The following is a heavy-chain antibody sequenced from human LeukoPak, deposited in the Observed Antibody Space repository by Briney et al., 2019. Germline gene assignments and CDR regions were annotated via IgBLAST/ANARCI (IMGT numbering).Heavy chain of an antibody. V-gene: IGHV1-18*01. CDR1: GYTFTSYG. CDR2: ISAYNGNT. D-gene: IGHD1-26*01. CDR3: AREAVGAKIFDY. J-gene: IGHJ4*02. Sequence: VASVEVSCKASGYTFTSYGFSWVRQAPGQGLEWMGWISAYNGNTNYAQKLQGRVTMTTDTSTSTAYMELRSLRSDDTAVYYCAREAVGAKIFDYWGQGTLVTVSS.